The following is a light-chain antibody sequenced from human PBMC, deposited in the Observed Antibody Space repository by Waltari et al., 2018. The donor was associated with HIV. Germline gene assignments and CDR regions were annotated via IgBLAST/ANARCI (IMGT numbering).Light chain of an antibody. J-gene: IGLJ1*01. CDR1: ALPKQD. Sequence: SYELTQPPSVSVSPGQTARITCAGDALPKQDASWYQQKPGQAPVLVIYKDSERPSGIPERFSGSSSGTTVTLTISGVQAEDEADYYCQSADSSGTLYVFGTGTKVTVL. CDR3: QSADSSGTLYV. V-gene: IGLV3-25*03. CDR2: KDS.